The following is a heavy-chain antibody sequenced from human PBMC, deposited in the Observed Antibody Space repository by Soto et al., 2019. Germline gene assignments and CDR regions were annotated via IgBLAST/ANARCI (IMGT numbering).Heavy chain of an antibody. CDR1: GGSISSYY. CDR3: ARDPGIAVARFDFDI. CDR2: IYTSGST. Sequence: QVQLQESGPGLVKPSETLSLTCTVSGGSISSYYWSWIRQPAGKGLEWIGRIYTSGSTNYNPSLTSRVTMSVDTSKNQFSLKLSSVTAADTAVYYCARDPGIAVARFDFDIWGQGTMVTVSS. D-gene: IGHD6-19*01. V-gene: IGHV4-4*07. J-gene: IGHJ3*02.